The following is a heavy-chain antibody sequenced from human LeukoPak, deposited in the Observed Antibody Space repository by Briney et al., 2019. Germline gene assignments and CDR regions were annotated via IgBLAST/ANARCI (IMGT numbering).Heavy chain of an antibody. CDR3: AKDSDFWSGPNFDY. J-gene: IGHJ4*02. D-gene: IGHD3-3*01. CDR2: IRYDGSNK. V-gene: IGHV3-30*02. CDR1: GFTFSSYG. Sequence: GGSLRLSCAASGFTFSSYGMHWVRQAPGKGLEWVAFIRYDGSNKYYADSVKGRFTISRDNSKNTLYLQMSSLRAEDTAVYYCAKDSDFWSGPNFDYWGQGTLVTVSS.